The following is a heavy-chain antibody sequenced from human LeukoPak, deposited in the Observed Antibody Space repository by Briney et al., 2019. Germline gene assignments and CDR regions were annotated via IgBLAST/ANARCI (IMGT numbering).Heavy chain of an antibody. D-gene: IGHD1-26*01. CDR3: GSNRWGRATNYYYYMDV. V-gene: IGHV1-2*02. Sequence: WASVKVSCKASGYTFTGYYMHWVRQAPGQGFEWMGWINPNSGGTNYAQKFQGRVTITADESTSTAYMELSSLRSEDTAVYYCGSNRWGRATNYYYYMDVWGKGTTVTVSS. J-gene: IGHJ6*03. CDR1: GYTFTGYY. CDR2: INPNSGGT.